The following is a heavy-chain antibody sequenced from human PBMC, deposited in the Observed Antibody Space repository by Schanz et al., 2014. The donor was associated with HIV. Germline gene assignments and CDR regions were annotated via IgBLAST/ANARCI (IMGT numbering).Heavy chain of an antibody. D-gene: IGHD2-21*02. Sequence: QVQLVQSGAEVKKPGSSVKVSCKASGGTFHTFGVGWVRQAPGQGLEWMGWISPYNGYTDYAQKLQGRVTLTTDTSTTTAYMDLRSLRSDDTAVYHCARRESDGALDVWGPGTTVIVSS. CDR1: GGTFHTFG. V-gene: IGHV1-18*01. CDR3: ARRESDGALDV. CDR2: ISPYNGYT. J-gene: IGHJ6*02.